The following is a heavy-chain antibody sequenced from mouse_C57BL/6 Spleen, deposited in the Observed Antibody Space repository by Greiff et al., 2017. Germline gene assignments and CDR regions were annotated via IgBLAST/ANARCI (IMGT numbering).Heavy chain of an antibody. V-gene: IGHV1-82*01. CDR2: LYPGDGDT. D-gene: IGHD1-1*01. Sequence: QVQLQQSGPELVKPGASVKISCKASGYAFSSSWMNWVKQRPGKGLAWIGRLYPGDGDTNYNGKFKGKATLTADKSSSTAYMQLSSLTSEDSAVYFCARGVVANYFDYWGQGTTLTVSS. J-gene: IGHJ2*01. CDR1: GYAFSSSW. CDR3: ARGVVANYFDY.